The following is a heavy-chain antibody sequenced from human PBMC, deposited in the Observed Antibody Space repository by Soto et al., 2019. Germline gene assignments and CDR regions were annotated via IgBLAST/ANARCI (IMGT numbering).Heavy chain of an antibody. D-gene: IGHD2-21*02. CDR3: ARHLGDLDAFEI. CDR1: GGSISSYY. CDR2: IYYSGST. V-gene: IGHV4-59*08. J-gene: IGHJ3*02. Sequence: SETLSLTCTVSGGSISSYYWSWIRQPPGKGLEWIGYIYYSGSTNYNPSLKSRVTISVDTSKNQFSLKLSSVTAADTAVYYCARHLGDLDAFEIWGQGTMVTVSS.